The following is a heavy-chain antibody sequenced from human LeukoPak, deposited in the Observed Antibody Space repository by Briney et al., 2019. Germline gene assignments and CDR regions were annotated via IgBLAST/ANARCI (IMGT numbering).Heavy chain of an antibody. Sequence: GTSVKVSCKASGSTFTGYYMHWVRQAPGQGLEWMGWINPNSGGTNYAQKFQGRVTMTRDTSISTAYMELSRLRSDDTAVYYCAREGIVVVPAAIIFDYWGQGTLVTVSS. CDR1: GSTFTGYY. CDR2: INPNSGGT. J-gene: IGHJ4*02. D-gene: IGHD2-2*01. V-gene: IGHV1-2*02. CDR3: AREGIVVVPAAIIFDY.